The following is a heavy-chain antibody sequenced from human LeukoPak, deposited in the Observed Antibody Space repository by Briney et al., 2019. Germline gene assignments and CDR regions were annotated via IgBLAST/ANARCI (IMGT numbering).Heavy chain of an antibody. Sequence: GASVTVSCKASGGTFSSYAISWVRQAPGQGLEWMGGIIPIFGTAYYAQKFQGRVTITADKSTSTAYMELSSLRSEDTAVYYCARAVLRYFDWLLAYNWFDPWGQGTLVTVSS. J-gene: IGHJ5*02. CDR1: GGTFSSYA. CDR2: IIPIFGTA. CDR3: ARAVLRYFDWLLAYNWFDP. D-gene: IGHD3-9*01. V-gene: IGHV1-69*06.